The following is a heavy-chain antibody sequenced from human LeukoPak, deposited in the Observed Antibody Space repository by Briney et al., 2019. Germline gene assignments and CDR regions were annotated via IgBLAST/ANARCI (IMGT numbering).Heavy chain of an antibody. J-gene: IGHJ4*02. D-gene: IGHD2-15*01. Sequence: GGSLRLSCAASGFTFSSYGMHWVRQAPGKGLEWVAVIWYDGSNKYYADSVKGRFTISRDNSKNTLYLQMNSLRAEDTAVYYCARDSKGCEFDYWGQGTLVTVSS. CDR3: ARDSKGCEFDY. CDR2: IWYDGSNK. V-gene: IGHV3-33*01. CDR1: GFTFSSYG.